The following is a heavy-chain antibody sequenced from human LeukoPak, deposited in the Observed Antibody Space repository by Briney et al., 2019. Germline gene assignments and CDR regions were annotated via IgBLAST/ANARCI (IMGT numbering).Heavy chain of an antibody. J-gene: IGHJ5*02. V-gene: IGHV3-21*01. D-gene: IGHD3-10*01. CDR3: AREDYYGSGSYGLPNWFDP. CDR2: ISSSSSYI. CDR1: GFTLSSYS. Sequence: GGSLRLSCAASGFTLSSYSMNWVRQAPGKGLEWVSSISSSSSYIYYADSVKGRFTISRDNAKNSLYLQMNSLRAEDTAVYYCAREDYYGSGSYGLPNWFDPWGQGTLVTVSS.